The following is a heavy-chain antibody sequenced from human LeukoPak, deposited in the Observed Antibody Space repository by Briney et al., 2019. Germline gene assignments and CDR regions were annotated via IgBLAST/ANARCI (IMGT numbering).Heavy chain of an antibody. CDR1: GYTFTSYD. J-gene: IGHJ3*02. D-gene: IGHD6-13*01. CDR3: ASLDSSSWLPSGGIDI. Sequence: SVKVXCKASGYTFTSYDINWVRQATGQGXEWMXWMNPNSGNTGYAQKFQGRVTMTRNTSISTAYMELSSLRSEDTAVYYCASLDSSSWLPSGGIDIWGQGTMVTVSS. CDR2: MNPNSGNT. V-gene: IGHV1-8*01.